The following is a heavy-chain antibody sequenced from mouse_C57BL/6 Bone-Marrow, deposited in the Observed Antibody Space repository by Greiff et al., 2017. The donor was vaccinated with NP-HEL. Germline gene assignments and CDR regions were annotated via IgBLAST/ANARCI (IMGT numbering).Heavy chain of an antibody. D-gene: IGHD1-1*01. CDR2: IDPENGDT. J-gene: IGHJ1*03. V-gene: IGHV14-4*01. CDR3: TRSSPWYFDV. CDR1: GFNIKDDY. Sequence: VQLQQSGAELVRPGASVKLSCTASGFNIKDDYMHWVKQRPEQGLEWIGWIDPENGDTEYASKFQGKATITADTSSNTAYLQLSSLTSEDTAVYYCTRSSPWYFDVWGTGTTVTVSS.